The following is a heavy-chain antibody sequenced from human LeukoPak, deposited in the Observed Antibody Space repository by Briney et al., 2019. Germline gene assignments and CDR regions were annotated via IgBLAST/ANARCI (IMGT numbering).Heavy chain of an antibody. CDR1: GFTFSSYA. V-gene: IGHV3-23*01. J-gene: IGHJ4*02. Sequence: PGGSLRLSCAASGFTFSSYAMSWVRQAPGKGLDRVSAISGSGGSTYYADSVKGRFTISRDNSKNTLYLQMNSLRAEDTAVYYCARDFRDGYTFSSDYWGQGTLVTVSS. D-gene: IGHD5-24*01. CDR2: ISGSGGST. CDR3: ARDFRDGYTFSSDY.